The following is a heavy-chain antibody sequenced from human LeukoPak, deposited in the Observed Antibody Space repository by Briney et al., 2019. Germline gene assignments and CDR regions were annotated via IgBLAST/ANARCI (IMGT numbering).Heavy chain of an antibody. J-gene: IGHJ4*02. CDR1: GFTFSSYW. CDR3: AREIGGVYDFWSGSDY. CDR2: IKQDGSEK. D-gene: IGHD3-3*01. Sequence: GGSLRLSCAASGFTFSSYWMSWVRQAPGKGLEWVANIKQDGSEKYYVDSVKGRFTISRDNAKNSLYLQMNSLRAEDTAVYYCAREIGGVYDFWSGSDYWGQETLVTVSS. V-gene: IGHV3-7*01.